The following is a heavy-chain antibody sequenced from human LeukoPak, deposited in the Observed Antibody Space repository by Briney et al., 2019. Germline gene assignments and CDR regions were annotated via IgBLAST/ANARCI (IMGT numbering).Heavy chain of an antibody. CDR3: AKTLYSYGQYYFDY. V-gene: IGHV3-23*01. D-gene: IGHD5-18*01. Sequence: GGSLRLSCAASGFTFSSYAMSWVRQAPGKGLGWVSAISGSGGSTYYADSVKGRFTISRDNSKNTLYLQMNSLRAEDTAVYYCAKTLYSYGQYYFDYWGQGTLVTVSS. CDR1: GFTFSSYA. CDR2: ISGSGGST. J-gene: IGHJ4*02.